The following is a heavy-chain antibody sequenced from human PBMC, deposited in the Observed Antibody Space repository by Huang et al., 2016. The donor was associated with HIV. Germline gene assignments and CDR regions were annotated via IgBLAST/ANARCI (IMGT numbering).Heavy chain of an antibody. CDR2: FEPEEGET. J-gene: IGHJ3*02. D-gene: IGHD2-15*01. CDR1: GYTVSELS. V-gene: IGHV1-24*01. CDR3: ATSTPDVGAGVLRSAFDI. Sequence: QVQLVESGAELKKPGASVRVSCKVSGYTVSELSLHWVRQAPEKGIEWMGSFEPEEGETINAQRFQGRVTMTEDTATDTAYMELSSLRPEDTAVYYCATSTPDVGAGVLRSAFDIWGQGTMVTVSS.